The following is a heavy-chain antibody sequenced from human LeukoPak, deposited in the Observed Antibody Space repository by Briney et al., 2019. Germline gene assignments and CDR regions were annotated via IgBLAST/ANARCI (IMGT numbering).Heavy chain of an antibody. Sequence: PGGTLRLSCAASRFIFSSYGVSWVRQAPGKGLEWVSAISGSGAGTYYADSVKGRFTISRDNSKNTLYLQMNSLRVEDTAVYYCAKGDLSGGTFYFDYWGQGTLVSVSS. V-gene: IGHV3-23*01. CDR2: ISGSGAGT. J-gene: IGHJ4*02. CDR3: AKGDLSGGTFYFDY. D-gene: IGHD2-15*01. CDR1: RFIFSSYG.